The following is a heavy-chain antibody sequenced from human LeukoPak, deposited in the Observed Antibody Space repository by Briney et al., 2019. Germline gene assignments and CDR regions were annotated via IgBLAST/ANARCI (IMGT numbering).Heavy chain of an antibody. J-gene: IGHJ6*02. CDR2: IGIVGDT. CDR1: GFTFTEYD. V-gene: IGHV3-13*01. Sequence: GGSLRLSCAASGFTFTEYDMHWVRHAAGKSLEWVSGIGIVGDTHYPGAVKGRFTISRENAKNSLYLQMNSLRAGDTAVYYCTRDRYGMDVWGQGTTVTVSS. CDR3: TRDRYGMDV.